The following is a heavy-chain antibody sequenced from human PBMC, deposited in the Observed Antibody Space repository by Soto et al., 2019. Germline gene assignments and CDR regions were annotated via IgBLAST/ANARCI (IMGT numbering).Heavy chain of an antibody. CDR3: AKTMGDCSGGSCFGAYAMDV. CDR1: GFTFSTYA. CDR2: ISACGGNT. V-gene: IGHV3-23*01. D-gene: IGHD2-15*01. Sequence: MLLLESGGGLVQPGGSLRFSCAGSGFTFSTYAMSWVRQAPGKGLDWVSVISACGGNTYYADSVKGRFTISRDNSKNTVSQQMNIRRAEDTAIYYCAKTMGDCSGGSCFGAYAMDVWGQGTTVTVSS. J-gene: IGHJ6*02.